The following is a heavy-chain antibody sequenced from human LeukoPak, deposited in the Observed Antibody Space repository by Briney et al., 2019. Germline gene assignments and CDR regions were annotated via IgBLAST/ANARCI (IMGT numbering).Heavy chain of an antibody. CDR2: ISYDGSNK. D-gene: IGHD1-26*01. V-gene: IGHV3-30-3*01. J-gene: IGHJ4*02. Sequence: GGSLRLSCAASGFTFRSYAMHWVRQAPAKGLEWVAVISYDGSNKYYADSVKGRFTISRDNSKNTLYLQMNSLRAEDTAVYFCARDRVGATDYFDYWGQGTLVTVSS. CDR3: ARDRVGATDYFDY. CDR1: GFTFRSYA.